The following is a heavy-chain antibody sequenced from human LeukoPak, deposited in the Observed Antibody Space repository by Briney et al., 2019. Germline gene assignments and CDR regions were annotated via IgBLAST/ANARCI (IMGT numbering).Heavy chain of an antibody. V-gene: IGHV4-39*01. D-gene: IGHD3-3*01. CDR2: IYYSGST. J-gene: IGHJ4*02. CDR1: GGSISSSSYY. CDR3: ARVITIFGVVILMYFDY. Sequence: SQTLSLTCTVSGGSISSSSYYWGWIRQPPGKGLEWIGSIYYSGSTYYNPSLKSRVTISVDTSKNQFSLKLSSVTAADTAVYYCARVITIFGVVILMYFDYWGQGTLVTVSS.